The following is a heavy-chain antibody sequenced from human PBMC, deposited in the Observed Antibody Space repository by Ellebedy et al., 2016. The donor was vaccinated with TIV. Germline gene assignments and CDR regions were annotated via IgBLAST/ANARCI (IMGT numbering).Heavy chain of an antibody. CDR1: GFSVSDDY. Sequence: GESLKISXAVSGFSVSDDYMTWVRQAPGKGLEWVSVIYGGGSTYYPGSLKGRFTMSRDNSKNTVYLQMNSLGVEDTAVYYCVREPKDYAMDVWGQGTTVTVSS. CDR3: VREPKDYAMDV. J-gene: IGHJ6*02. V-gene: IGHV3-53*01. CDR2: IYGGGST.